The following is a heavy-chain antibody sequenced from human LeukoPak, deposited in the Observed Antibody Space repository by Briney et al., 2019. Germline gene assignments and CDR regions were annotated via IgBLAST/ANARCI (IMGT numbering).Heavy chain of an antibody. CDR1: GYTFTGYY. Sequence: ASVKVSCKASGYTFTGYYMHWVRQAPGQGLEWMGWINPNSGGTNYAQKFQGRVTMTRDTSISTAYMELGRLRSDDTAVYYCARAGASEELLWFGESRNWFDPWGQGTLVTVSS. CDR3: ARAGASEELLWFGESRNWFDP. J-gene: IGHJ5*02. D-gene: IGHD3-10*01. CDR2: INPNSGGT. V-gene: IGHV1-2*02.